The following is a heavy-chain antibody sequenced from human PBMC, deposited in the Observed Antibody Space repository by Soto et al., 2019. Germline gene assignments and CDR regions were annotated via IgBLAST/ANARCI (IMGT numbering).Heavy chain of an antibody. Sequence: QVQLVESGGGLVKPGGSLRLSCAAPGFTFSDYYMIWIRQAPGKGLKWVSYISSSSSYTNYADSVKGRFTISRDNAKNSLYLQMNSLRADDTAVYYCARVRALAADGMDVWGQGTTVTVSS. D-gene: IGHD6-19*01. CDR2: ISSSSSYT. CDR1: GFTFSDYY. J-gene: IGHJ6*02. V-gene: IGHV3-11*05. CDR3: ARVRALAADGMDV.